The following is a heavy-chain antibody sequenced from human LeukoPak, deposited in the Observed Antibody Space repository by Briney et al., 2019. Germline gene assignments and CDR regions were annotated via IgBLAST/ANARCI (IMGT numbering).Heavy chain of an antibody. J-gene: IGHJ4*02. D-gene: IGHD6-13*01. CDR1: GYTYTGYY. V-gene: IGHV1-2*02. CDR2: INPDSGDT. CDR3: ARVDTNTWYDALYY. Sequence: ASVKVSCKASGYTYTGYYMHWVRQAPGQGLEWMGWINPDSGDTNYAQKFQGRVTITRDTSISTAYMDLSRLRSDDTAVYYCARVDTNTWYDALYYWGQGTLVTVSS.